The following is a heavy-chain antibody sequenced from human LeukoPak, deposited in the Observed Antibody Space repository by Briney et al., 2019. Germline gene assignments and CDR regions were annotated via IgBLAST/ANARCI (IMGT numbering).Heavy chain of an antibody. CDR1: GFTLSSYA. D-gene: IGHD2-21*01. CDR2: ISFDGSNK. V-gene: IGHV3-30*04. CDR3: PRAGTTNPRGGGFDY. J-gene: IGHJ4*02. Sequence: GGSLRLSCAASGFTLSSYAMHWVRQAPGKGLQWVAVISFDGSNKYYADSVKGRFTISRDNSKNTLYLQMNSLRAEDTAVYYCPRAGTTNPRGGGFDYWGQGTLVTVSS.